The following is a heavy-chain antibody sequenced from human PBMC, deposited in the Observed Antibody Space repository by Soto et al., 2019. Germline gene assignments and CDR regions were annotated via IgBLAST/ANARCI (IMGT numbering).Heavy chain of an antibody. CDR1: GFTFSSYA. J-gene: IGHJ4*02. CDR3: ARDPGGYSYGSLDY. CDR2: ISYDGSNK. V-gene: IGHV3-30-3*01. D-gene: IGHD5-18*01. Sequence: QVQLVESGGGVVQPGRSLRLSCAASGFTFSSYAMHWVRQAPGKGLEWVAVISYDGSNKYYADSVKGRFTIPRDNSKNTLYLQMNSLRAEDTAVYYCARDPGGYSYGSLDYWGQGTLVTVSS.